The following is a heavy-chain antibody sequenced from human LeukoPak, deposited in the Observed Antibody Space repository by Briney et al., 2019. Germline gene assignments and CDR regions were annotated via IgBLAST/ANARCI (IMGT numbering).Heavy chain of an antibody. V-gene: IGHV3-30-3*01. CDR3: AVNMATSFDY. CDR1: GFTFSSNA. J-gene: IGHJ4*02. Sequence: PGRSLRVSCAASGFTFSSNAMHWVRQAPGKGLEWVAVISYDGSNKYYADSVKGRFTISRDNSKNTLYLQMNSLRAEDTAVYYCAVNMATSFDYWGQGTLVTVSS. D-gene: IGHD5-24*01. CDR2: ISYDGSNK.